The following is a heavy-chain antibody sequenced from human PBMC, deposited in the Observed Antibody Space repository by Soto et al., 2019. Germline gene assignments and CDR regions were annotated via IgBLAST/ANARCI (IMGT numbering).Heavy chain of an antibody. Sequence: SETLSPTCSVSGGSISNFYWSWIRQPPGKGVEWIGYIYYSGSTNYNPSLKSRVTISVDTSKNQFSLKLSSVTAADTAVYYCARAAYCSGGSCYYSSDYWGQGTLVTVPS. J-gene: IGHJ4*02. CDR3: ARAAYCSGGSCYYSSDY. V-gene: IGHV4-59*01. CDR1: GGSISNFY. CDR2: IYYSGST. D-gene: IGHD2-15*01.